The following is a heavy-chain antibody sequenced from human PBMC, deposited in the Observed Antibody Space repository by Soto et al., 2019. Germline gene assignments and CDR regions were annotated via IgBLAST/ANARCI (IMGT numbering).Heavy chain of an antibody. V-gene: IGHV1-46*01. CDR1: GYTFTSYY. D-gene: IGHD2-15*01. CDR3: ARDMEDIVVVVAANYYYYGMDV. Sequence: QVQLVQSGAEVKKPGASVKVSCKASGYTFTSYYMHWVRQAPGQGLEWMGIINPSGGSTSYAQKFQGRLTMTRDTSTSTVYMELSSLRSEDTAVYYCARDMEDIVVVVAANYYYYGMDVWGQGTTVTVSS. CDR2: INPSGGST. J-gene: IGHJ6*02.